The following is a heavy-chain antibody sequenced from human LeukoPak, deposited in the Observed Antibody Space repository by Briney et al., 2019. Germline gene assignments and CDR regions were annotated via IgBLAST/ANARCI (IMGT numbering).Heavy chain of an antibody. CDR3: AKEQAGSSSWYLY. CDR2: ISSSSSYI. J-gene: IGHJ4*02. Sequence: GGSLRLSCAASGFTFSSYSMNWVRQAPGKGLEWVSSISSSSSYIYYADSVKGRFTISRDNSKNSLYPQMNSLRAEDTAVYYCAKEQAGSSSWYLYWGQGTLVTVSS. D-gene: IGHD6-13*01. CDR1: GFTFSSYS. V-gene: IGHV3-21*04.